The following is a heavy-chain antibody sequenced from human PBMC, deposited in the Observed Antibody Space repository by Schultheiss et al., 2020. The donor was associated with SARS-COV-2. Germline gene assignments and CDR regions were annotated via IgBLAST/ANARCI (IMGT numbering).Heavy chain of an antibody. Sequence: SETLSLTCTVSGGSISSYYWSWIRQPPGKGLEWIGYIYYSGSTNYNPSLKSRLTISVDTSKNQFSLKLSSVTAADTAVYYCARDLYGMDVWGQGTTVTVSS. CDR3: ARDLYGMDV. CDR2: IYYSGST. CDR1: GGSISSYY. V-gene: IGHV4-59*01. J-gene: IGHJ6*02.